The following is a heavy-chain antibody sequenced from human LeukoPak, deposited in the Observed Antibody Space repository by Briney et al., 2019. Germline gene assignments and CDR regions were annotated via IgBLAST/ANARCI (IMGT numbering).Heavy chain of an antibody. Sequence: GGSLRLSCAPSGFIVTSNYISWVRQAPGKGLEWVSTIYSCGHTYYAESVKGRFTISRHNSEHTLYIPMSSLRPEPTGVYYCGTLGSMGWGRGGTASSLWGQGTLVTVSS. CDR1: GFIVTSNY. CDR3: GTLGSMGWGRGGTASSL. D-gene: IGHD2-21*02. CDR2: IYSCGHT. V-gene: IGHV3-53*04. J-gene: IGHJ4*02.